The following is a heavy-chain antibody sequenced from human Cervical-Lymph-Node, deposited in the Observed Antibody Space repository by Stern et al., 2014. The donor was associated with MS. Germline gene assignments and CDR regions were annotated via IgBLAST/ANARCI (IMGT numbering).Heavy chain of an antibody. D-gene: IGHD1-1*01. CDR1: GVTVSRDY. V-gene: IGHV3-53*01. J-gene: IGHJ4*02. Sequence: EVQLDESGGGVIQPGGSLRLSCTASGVTVSRDYMTWVRQAPGKGLAWVSLITNVGSTFYSDSVKGRFTISRDDSKNTVYLHMTSLRAEDTAMYYCARDTSSPERSDWWGQGTLVTVSS. CDR3: ARDTSSPERSDW. CDR2: ITNVGST.